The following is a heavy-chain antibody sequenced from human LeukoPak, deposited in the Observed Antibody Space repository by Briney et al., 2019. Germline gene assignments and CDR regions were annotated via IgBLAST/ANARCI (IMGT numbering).Heavy chain of an antibody. CDR3: AKDQSHCDGGSCRDAFDI. CDR2: FRQDGSDQ. Sequence: SGGSLRLSCAASGFTFSSYSMHWFPQPPGRGLGWVGGFRQDGSDQYYADSVKGQFTISRDNSKNTLYLQMNSLRAEDTAVYFCAKDQSHCDGGSCRDAFDIWGQGTMVTVSS. CDR1: GFTFSSYS. V-gene: IGHV3-30*04. D-gene: IGHD2-15*01. J-gene: IGHJ3*02.